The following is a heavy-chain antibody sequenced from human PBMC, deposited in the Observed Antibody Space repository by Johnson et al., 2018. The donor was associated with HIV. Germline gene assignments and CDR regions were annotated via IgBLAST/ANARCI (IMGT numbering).Heavy chain of an antibody. CDR2: ISSSGSTI. Sequence: QVQLVESGGGLVKPGGSLRLSCAASGFTFSDYYMSWIRQAPGKGLEWVSYISSSGSTIYYADSVKGRFTISRDTAKNSLFWQMNSLRAEDTAVYYWSKERYSSSGYGSGFGIWGQGTMVTVSS. CDR3: SKERYSSSGYGSGFGI. D-gene: IGHD6-13*01. CDR1: GFTFSDYY. V-gene: IGHV3-11*04. J-gene: IGHJ3*02.